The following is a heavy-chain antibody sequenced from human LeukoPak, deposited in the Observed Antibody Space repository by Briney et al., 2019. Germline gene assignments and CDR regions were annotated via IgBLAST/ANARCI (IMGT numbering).Heavy chain of an antibody. CDR3: SSVYSGYDWGDC. CDR1: GLTFGDYA. D-gene: IGHD5-12*01. Sequence: PGGSLRLSCTASGLTFGDYAMSWGRQAPGKGLEWVGLIRPKAYGGTTEYVASVKGRFTISRDDDKTIAYLQMNSLKTEDTAVYYCSSVYSGYDWGDCWGQGTLVTVSS. V-gene: IGHV3-49*04. CDR2: IRPKAYGGTT. J-gene: IGHJ4*02.